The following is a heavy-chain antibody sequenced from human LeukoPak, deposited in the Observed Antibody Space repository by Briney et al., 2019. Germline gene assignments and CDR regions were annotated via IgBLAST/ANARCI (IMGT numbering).Heavy chain of an antibody. J-gene: IGHJ3*02. D-gene: IGHD4-17*01. CDR2: ISGSGGST. CDR1: GFTFSSYA. CDR3: AKHQLYGDYPNDAFDI. V-gene: IGHV3-23*01. Sequence: GSLRLSCAASGFTFSSYAMSWVRQAPGKGLEWVSAISGSGGSTYYADSVKGRFTISRDNSKNTLYLQMNSLRAEDTAVYYCAKHQLYGDYPNDAFDIWGQGTMVTVSS.